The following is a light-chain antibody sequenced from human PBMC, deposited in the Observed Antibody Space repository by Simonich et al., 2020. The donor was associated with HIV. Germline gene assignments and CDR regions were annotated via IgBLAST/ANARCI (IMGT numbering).Light chain of an antibody. V-gene: IGKV4-1*01. Sequence: DIVMTQSPDSLAVSLGERATINCNSSQSVLYSSNNKNYLAWYQQKPGQPPKLLIYWASTRESGVPDRFSGSGSETDFTLTISSLQAEDVAVYYCQQYYSTPPAFGQGTKVEIK. CDR3: QQYYSTPPA. CDR1: QSVLYSSNNKNY. J-gene: IGKJ1*01. CDR2: WAS.